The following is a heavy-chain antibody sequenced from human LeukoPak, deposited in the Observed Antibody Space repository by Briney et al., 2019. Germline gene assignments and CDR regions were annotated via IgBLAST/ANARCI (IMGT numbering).Heavy chain of an antibody. CDR2: INPSGGST. CDR1: GYTFTSYY. V-gene: IGHV1-46*01. CDR3: ARGGTAVFVFDY. J-gene: IGHJ4*02. D-gene: IGHD4-23*01. Sequence: ASVKVSCKASGYTFTSYYMHWVRQAPGQGLEWMGIINPSGGSTSYAQKFQGRVTITADKSTSTAYMELSSLRSEDTAVYYCARGGTAVFVFDYWGQGTLVTVSS.